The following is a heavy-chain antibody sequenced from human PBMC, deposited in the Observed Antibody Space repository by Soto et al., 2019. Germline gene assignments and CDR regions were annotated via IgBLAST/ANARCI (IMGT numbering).Heavy chain of an antibody. CDR1: GYAFTTYY. J-gene: IGHJ4*02. V-gene: IGHV1-46*03. CDR2: MNPSSGGT. Sequence: QVQLVQSGAEVKSPGASVKVSCKASGYAFTTYYIHWVRRAPGQGLEWMGIMNPSSGGTSYTQNSQGRVTMTRDTSTSTVYMELSSLRSEDTAVYYCSRGGRSGYDWGYYFEHWGQGSLVTVSS. D-gene: IGHD5-12*01. CDR3: SRGGRSGYDWGYYFEH.